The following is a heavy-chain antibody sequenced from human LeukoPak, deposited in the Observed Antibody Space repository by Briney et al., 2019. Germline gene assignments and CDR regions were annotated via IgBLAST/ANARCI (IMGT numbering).Heavy chain of an antibody. CDR3: LGYYSGSPN. CDR2: ISSDGRTT. J-gene: IGHJ4*02. Sequence: GGSLRLSCAASGFTFSYNWMHWVRQAPGKGLVWVSRISSDGRTTHYADSVMGRFTISRDSAKNTLFLQMNDLRAEDTAVYYCLGYYSGSPNWGQGTLVTVSS. CDR1: GFTFSYNW. D-gene: IGHD3-10*01. V-gene: IGHV3-74*01.